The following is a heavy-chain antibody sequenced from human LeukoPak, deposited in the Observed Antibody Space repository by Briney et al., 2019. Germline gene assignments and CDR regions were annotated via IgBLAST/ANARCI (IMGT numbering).Heavy chain of an antibody. CDR3: ARHATMIVWFDP. Sequence: SETLSLTCTVSGGSISSYYWSWIRQPPGKGLEWIGYIYYSGSTNYNPSLKSRVTISVDTSKNQFSLKLSSVTAADTAVYYCARHATMIVWFDPWGQGTLVTVSS. D-gene: IGHD3-22*01. CDR2: IYYSGST. V-gene: IGHV4-59*08. CDR1: GGSISSYY. J-gene: IGHJ5*02.